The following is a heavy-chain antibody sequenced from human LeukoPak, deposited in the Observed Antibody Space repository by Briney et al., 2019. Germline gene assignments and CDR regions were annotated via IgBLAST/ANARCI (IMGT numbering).Heavy chain of an antibody. CDR1: GFTFSSYA. CDR2: IGGSGGST. CDR3: AKDLSLYYFDY. V-gene: IGHV3-23*01. J-gene: IGHJ4*02. Sequence: PGGSLRLSCAASGFTFSSYAMSWVRRAPGKGLEWVSAIGGSGGSTYYADSVKGRFTISRDNSKNTLYLQMNSLRAEDTAIYYCAKDLSLYYFDYWGQGTLVTVSS.